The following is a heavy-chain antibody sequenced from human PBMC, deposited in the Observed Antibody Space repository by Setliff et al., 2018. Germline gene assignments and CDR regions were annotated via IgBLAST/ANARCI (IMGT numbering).Heavy chain of an antibody. J-gene: IGHJ5*02. V-gene: IGHV4-4*07. CDR1: GGSISTYY. D-gene: IGHD6-19*01. CDR2: VFVSGST. Sequence: SETLSLTCTVSGGSISTYYRSWIRRPAGKGLEWIGRVFVSGSTNYNPSLKSRVTMSVDTSKNQFSLKLTSVTAADTAMYYCARDTSSDWAAWFDPWSQGILVTVSS. CDR3: ARDTSSDWAAWFDP.